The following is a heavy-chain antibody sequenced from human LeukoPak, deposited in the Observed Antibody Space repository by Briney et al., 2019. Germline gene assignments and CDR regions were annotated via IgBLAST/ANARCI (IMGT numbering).Heavy chain of an antibody. CDR3: ARDLTTVVTGSFDY. Sequence: GGSLRLSCAASGFTFSRYWMSWVRQAPGKGLEWVANIKQDGSEKNYVDSVKGRFTISRDNAKNSEYLQMNSLRVEDTAMYYCARDLTTVVTGSFDYWGQGTLVTVSS. V-gene: IGHV3-7*01. J-gene: IGHJ4*02. D-gene: IGHD4-23*01. CDR2: IKQDGSEK. CDR1: GFTFSRYW.